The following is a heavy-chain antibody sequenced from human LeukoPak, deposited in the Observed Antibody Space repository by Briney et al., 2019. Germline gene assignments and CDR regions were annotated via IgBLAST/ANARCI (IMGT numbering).Heavy chain of an antibody. CDR1: GVSFSGYY. D-gene: IGHD3-10*01. J-gene: IGHJ5*02. CDR3: ARITTRVRGVRPWFDP. CDR2: VNHSGST. V-gene: IGHV4-34*01. Sequence: PSETLSLTCAVYGVSFSGYYWSWLRQPPGKGLEGFGEVNHSGSTNYNPSLKSRVTISVDTCKNQSCLKVSCVTAAETGVYYCARITTRVRGVRPWFDPWGQGTLLTVSS.